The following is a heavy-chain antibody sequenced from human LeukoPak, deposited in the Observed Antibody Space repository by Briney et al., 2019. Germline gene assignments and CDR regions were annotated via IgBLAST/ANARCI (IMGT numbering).Heavy chain of an antibody. Sequence: SETLSLTCAVYGGSFSGYYWSWIRQPPGKGLEWIGEINHSGGTNCNPSLKSRVTISVDTSKNQFSLKLSSVTAADTAVYYCARVEVEAREQLEYFDYWGQGTLVTVSS. J-gene: IGHJ4*02. CDR3: ARVEVEAREQLEYFDY. V-gene: IGHV4-34*01. CDR1: GGSFSGYY. CDR2: INHSGGT. D-gene: IGHD6-6*01.